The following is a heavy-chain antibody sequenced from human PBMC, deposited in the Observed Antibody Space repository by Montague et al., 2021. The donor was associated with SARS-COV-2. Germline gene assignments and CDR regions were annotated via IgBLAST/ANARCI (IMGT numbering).Heavy chain of an antibody. CDR3: AGRITMVRGVTKRNNWFDP. Sequence: SETLSLTCAVSGGSISSDNWWSWVRQSPGKGLEWIGEIFHSGTTNYNPSLKSRVTMSVDKSKNDFSLKLSPVTAEDTAMYFCAGRITMVRGVTKRNNWFDPWGRGILVTVSS. J-gene: IGHJ5*02. CDR1: GGSISSDNW. CDR2: IFHSGTT. D-gene: IGHD3-10*01. V-gene: IGHV4-4*02.